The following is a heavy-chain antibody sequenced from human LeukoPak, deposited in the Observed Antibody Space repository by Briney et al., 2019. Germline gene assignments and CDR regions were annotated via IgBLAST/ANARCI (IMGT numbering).Heavy chain of an antibody. J-gene: IGHJ4*02. V-gene: IGHV3-23*01. Sequence: TGGSLRLSCAASGFTFSSYAMSWVRQAPGKGLEWVSAISGSGGSTYYADSVKGRFTISRDNSKNTLYLQMNSLRAEDTAVYYCAKRAYYYDSSGSAHFDYWGQGTLVTVSS. CDR2: ISGSGGST. CDR3: AKRAYYYDSSGSAHFDY. CDR1: GFTFSSYA. D-gene: IGHD3-22*01.